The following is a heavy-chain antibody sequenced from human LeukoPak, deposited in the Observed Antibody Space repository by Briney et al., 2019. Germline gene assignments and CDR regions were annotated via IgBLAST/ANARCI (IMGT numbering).Heavy chain of an antibody. D-gene: IGHD1-14*01. Sequence: SETLSLTCTVSGDSISGSSYYWGWIRQPPGEGLEWSGSIYHNGNIYYNPSLKSRVSVSVDTSKNQFSLKLSSVTAADTAVYYCARHDRRTGSHFDYWGQGTLVTVSS. CDR1: GDSISGSSYY. J-gene: IGHJ4*02. V-gene: IGHV4-39*01. CDR2: IYHNGNI. CDR3: ARHDRRTGSHFDY.